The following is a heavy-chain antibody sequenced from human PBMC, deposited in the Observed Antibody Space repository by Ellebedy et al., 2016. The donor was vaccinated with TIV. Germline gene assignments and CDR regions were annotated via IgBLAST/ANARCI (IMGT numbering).Heavy chain of an antibody. D-gene: IGHD3-10*01. CDR1: GFTFSSYG. J-gene: IGHJ6*02. CDR3: AREGKGVRGVFGFGPPPGHDYYGMDV. V-gene: IGHV3-33*01. Sequence: GESLKISXAASGFTFSSYGMHWVRQAPGKGLEWVAVIWYDGSNKYYADSVKGRFTISRDNSKNTLYLQMNSLRAEDTAVYYCAREGKGVRGVFGFGPPPGHDYYGMDVWGQGTTVTVSS. CDR2: IWYDGSNK.